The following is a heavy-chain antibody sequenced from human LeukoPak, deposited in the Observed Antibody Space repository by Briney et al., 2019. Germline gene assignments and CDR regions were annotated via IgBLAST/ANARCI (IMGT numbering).Heavy chain of an antibody. CDR3: ARERNRRATFYQSPLDY. V-gene: IGHV4-34*01. Sequence: PSETLSLTCAVSGGSFTSYYWSWIRQPPGKGLEWIGEICHSGSTNYNPSLKSRVTMSVDTSKNQFSLRLSSVTAADTAIYYCARERNRRATFYQSPLDYWGQGTLVTVSA. D-gene: IGHD1/OR15-1a*01. J-gene: IGHJ4*02. CDR2: ICHSGST. CDR1: GGSFTSYY.